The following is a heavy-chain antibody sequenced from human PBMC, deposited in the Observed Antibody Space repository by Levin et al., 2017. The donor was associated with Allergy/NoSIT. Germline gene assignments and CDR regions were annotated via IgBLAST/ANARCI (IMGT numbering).Heavy chain of an antibody. D-gene: IGHD2-21*02. Sequence: GESLKISCAASGFTFSSYAMSWVRQVPAKGLEWVSAISGGGSSTYNADSVKGRFTISRDNSKNTLYLQMNSLRAEDTAVYYCAKDVTSFDSWGQGTLVTVSS. CDR1: GFTFSSYA. V-gene: IGHV3-23*01. J-gene: IGHJ4*02. CDR2: ISGGGSST. CDR3: AKDVTSFDS.